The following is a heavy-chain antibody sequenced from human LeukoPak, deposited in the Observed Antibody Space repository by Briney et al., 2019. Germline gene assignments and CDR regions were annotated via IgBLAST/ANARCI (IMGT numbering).Heavy chain of an antibody. CDR3: ARGPAANSGYYYPGDY. J-gene: IGHJ4*02. V-gene: IGHV3-30*03. CDR1: GFTFVNYG. D-gene: IGHD5-12*01. Sequence: GRSLRLSCAAPGFTFVNYGFHWVRQPPGKALEWVAFISYNGIKKYQGSVKGRFTISRDNTKTTLYLKMNSLKSENSAAYYCARGPAANSGYYYPGDYWGQGTLVTVSS. CDR2: ISYNGIKK.